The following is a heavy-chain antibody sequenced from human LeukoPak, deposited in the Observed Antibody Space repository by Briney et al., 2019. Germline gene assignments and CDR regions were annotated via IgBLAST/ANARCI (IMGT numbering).Heavy chain of an antibody. CDR3: ARASRYDWAERYYFDY. CDR2: INWNGGST. D-gene: IGHD3-16*01. Sequence: GGSLRLSCAASGFTFDDYGMSWVRQAPGEGLEWVSGINWNGGSTGYADSVKGRFTISRDNAKNSLYLQMNSLRAEDTALYYCARASRYDWAERYYFDYWGQGTLVTVSS. J-gene: IGHJ4*02. CDR1: GFTFDDYG. V-gene: IGHV3-20*04.